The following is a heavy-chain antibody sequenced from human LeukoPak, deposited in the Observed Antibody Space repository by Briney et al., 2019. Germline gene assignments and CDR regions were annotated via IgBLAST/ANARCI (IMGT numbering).Heavy chain of an antibody. Sequence: PGGSLRLSCAASGFTFRSYAMHWIRQAPGKGLEWVAAISNDGRKKYYADSVKGRFTISRDNSNKTLYLQMNSLRIEDTAVYYCATVAPSGRFDPWGQGTLVTVSS. V-gene: IGHV3-30*04. CDR3: ATVAPSGRFDP. CDR2: ISNDGRKK. J-gene: IGHJ5*02. CDR1: GFTFRSYA. D-gene: IGHD1-14*01.